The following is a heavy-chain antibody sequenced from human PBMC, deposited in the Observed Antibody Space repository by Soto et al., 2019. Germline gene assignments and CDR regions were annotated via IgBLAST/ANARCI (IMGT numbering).Heavy chain of an antibody. CDR1: GFDFRSYG. CDR3: VRDSGWPILNFDS. Sequence: QVQLVESGGGVVQPGRSLRLACAASGFDFRSYGIHWVRQAPGRGLEWVAAASYDGSETYYADSAKGRFTVSKEISKNTVFLQMTALRHEVTALYFCVRDSGWPILNFDSWGQGTLVTVSS. CDR2: ASYDGSET. D-gene: IGHD3-10*01. V-gene: IGHV3-30*03. J-gene: IGHJ4*02.